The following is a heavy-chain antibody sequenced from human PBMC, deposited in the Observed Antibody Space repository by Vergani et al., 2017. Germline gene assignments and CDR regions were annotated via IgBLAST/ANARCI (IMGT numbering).Heavy chain of an antibody. Sequence: EVQLVESGGGLVQPGGSLRLSCAASGFTVSINYMSWVRQAPGKGLEWVSIIYSGGSTYYADSVKGRFTISRDNSKNTLYLQMNSLRAEDTAVYYCAREITSARGMDVWGQGTTVTVSS. J-gene: IGHJ6*02. V-gene: IGHV3-66*02. CDR3: AREITSARGMDV. CDR2: IYSGGST. CDR1: GFTVSINY. D-gene: IGHD1-1*01.